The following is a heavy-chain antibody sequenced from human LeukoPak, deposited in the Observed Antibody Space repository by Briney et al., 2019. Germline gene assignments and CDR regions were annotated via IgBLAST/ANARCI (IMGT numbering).Heavy chain of an antibody. CDR2: INQDGSEK. D-gene: IGHD3-10*01. V-gene: IGHV3-7*01. CDR1: GFTFSSYW. CDR3: AREGRGEYFDY. J-gene: IGHJ4*02. Sequence: GGSLRLSCASSGFTFSSYWKNWVRQAPGKGLEWVANINQDGSEKYYVDSVKGRFTISRDNGKNSLYLQLNSLRAEDTAVYYCAREGRGEYFDYWGQGTLVTVSS.